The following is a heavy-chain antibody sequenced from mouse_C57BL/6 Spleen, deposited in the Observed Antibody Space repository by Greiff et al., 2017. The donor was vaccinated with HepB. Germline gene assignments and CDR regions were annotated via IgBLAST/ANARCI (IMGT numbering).Heavy chain of an antibody. Sequence: EVKLVESGGGLVQPGSSLSLSCAASGFTFTDYYMSWVRQPPGKALEWLGFIRNKANGYTTEYSASLKGRFTISRDNSQSILYLQMNALRAEDSATYYCGRYDRNDYDPYAMDYWGQGTSVTVSS. D-gene: IGHD2-4*01. V-gene: IGHV7-3*01. CDR3: GRYDRNDYDPYAMDY. J-gene: IGHJ4*01. CDR2: IRNKANGYTT. CDR1: GFTFTDYY.